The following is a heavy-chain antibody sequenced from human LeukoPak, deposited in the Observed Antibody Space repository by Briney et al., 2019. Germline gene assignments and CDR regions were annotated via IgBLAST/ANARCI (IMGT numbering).Heavy chain of an antibody. V-gene: IGHV1-46*01. CDR1: GYTFTSYY. CDR3: ARRYCSSTSCYYYYGMDV. J-gene: IGHJ6*02. Sequence: GASVKVSCKASGYTFTSYYMHWVRQAPGQGLEWMGIINPSGGSTSYAQKFQGRVTMTRDTSTSTVYMELSSLRSEDTAVYYCARRYCSSTSCYYYYGMDVWGQGTTVTVSS. D-gene: IGHD2-2*01. CDR2: INPSGGST.